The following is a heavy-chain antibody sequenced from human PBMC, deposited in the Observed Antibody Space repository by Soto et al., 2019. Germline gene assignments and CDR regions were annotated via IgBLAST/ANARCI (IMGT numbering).Heavy chain of an antibody. CDR3: ARGGYFDSSNYLAY. V-gene: IGHV1-3*01. Sequence: APVKVSCNASGYTFTSYGMNWVRQAPGRGLEWMGWISPGNGNTKYSQKFQGRVTIERDTSASTASMELSGLRSEDTAVYYCARGGYFDSSNYLAYWGLVTLVTGSS. J-gene: IGHJ4*02. D-gene: IGHD3-22*01. CDR1: GYTFTSYG. CDR2: ISPGNGNT.